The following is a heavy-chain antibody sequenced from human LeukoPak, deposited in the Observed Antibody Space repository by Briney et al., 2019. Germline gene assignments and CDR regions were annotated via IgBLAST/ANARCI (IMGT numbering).Heavy chain of an antibody. V-gene: IGHV4-59*01. CDR2: IYYSGST. Sequence: SETLSLTCTVSGGSISSYFWSWIRQPPGKGLAWIGYIYYSGSTNYNHSLRSRVTISVDTTKNQFSLTLSSVTAADTAVYYCARQYCSSTNCYYFDYWGQGTLVTVSS. J-gene: IGHJ4*02. CDR1: GGSISSYF. CDR3: ARQYCSSTNCYYFDY. D-gene: IGHD2-2*01.